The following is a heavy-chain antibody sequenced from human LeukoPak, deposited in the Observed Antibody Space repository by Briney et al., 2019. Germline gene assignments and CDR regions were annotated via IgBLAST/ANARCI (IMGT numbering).Heavy chain of an antibody. V-gene: IGHV3-7*01. CDR2: INLNGNMK. CDR1: GFTFNDYW. CDR3: TREKSAADH. J-gene: IGHJ4*02. D-gene: IGHD6-13*01. Sequence: GGYLRLSCAVSGFTFNDYWMSWVRQAPGKGLEWVANINLNGNMKYYVDSVKGRFTISRDNAKGAVFLQMNSLRGDDTAIYYCTREKSAADHWGQGTLVTVSS.